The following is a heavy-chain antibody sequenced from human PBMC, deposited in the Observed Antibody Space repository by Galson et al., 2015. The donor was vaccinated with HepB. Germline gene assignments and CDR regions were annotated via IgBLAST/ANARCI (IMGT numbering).Heavy chain of an antibody. CDR1: GYTFTSYG. CDR3: ASGSPFGEVIESPYYYYGMDV. V-gene: IGHV1-18*01. Sequence: SVKVSCKASGYTFTSYGISWVRQAPGQGLEWMGWISAYNGNTNYAQKLQGRVTMTTDTSTSTAYMELRSLRSEDTAVYYCASGSPFGEVIESPYYYYGMDVWSQGTTVTVSS. CDR2: ISAYNGNT. D-gene: IGHD3-16*02. J-gene: IGHJ6*02.